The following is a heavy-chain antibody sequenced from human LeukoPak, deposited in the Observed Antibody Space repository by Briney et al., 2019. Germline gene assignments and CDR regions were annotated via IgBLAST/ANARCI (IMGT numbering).Heavy chain of an antibody. CDR2: ISGSGGST. J-gene: IGHJ4*02. D-gene: IGHD3-22*01. CDR1: GFTFSSYA. CDR3: AKYYYDSSGHRPFDY. V-gene: IGHV3-23*01. Sequence: GGSLRLSCAASGFTFSSYAMSWVRQAPGKGLEWVSAISGSGGSTYYADSVKGRFTISRDNSKSTLYLQMNSLRAEDTAVYYCAKYYYDSSGHRPFDYWGQGTLVTVSS.